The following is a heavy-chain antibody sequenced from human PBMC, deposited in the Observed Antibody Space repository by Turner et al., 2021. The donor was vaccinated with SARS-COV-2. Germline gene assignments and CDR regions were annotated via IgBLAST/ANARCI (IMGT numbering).Heavy chain of an antibody. CDR1: GLTCSTYG. V-gene: IGHV3-33*08. CDR3: ARDDIVPDNGLDI. CDR2: IVNDGSQQ. J-gene: IGHJ3*02. Sequence: QVQLVESGGGVVQPGRSLRLSCVVSGLTCSTYGMHWVPQAPGKGLEWVEVIVNDGSQQHYADSVKGRFIISRDNSKNTLFLQMNSLRAEDTALYYCARDDIVPDNGLDIWGQGTMVTVSS. D-gene: IGHD2-15*01.